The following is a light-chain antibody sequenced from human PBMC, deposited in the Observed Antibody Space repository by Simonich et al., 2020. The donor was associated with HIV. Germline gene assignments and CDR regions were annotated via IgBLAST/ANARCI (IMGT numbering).Light chain of an antibody. CDR3: QQYNNWPSPFT. CDR2: AAS. V-gene: IGKV3-15*01. Sequence: EIVMTQSPATLSVSPGERATLSCRASRNVASNLAWYQQKPAQAPRLLIYAASSRATGIPARVSGSGFGTEFTLTISSIQSEDFAVYSCQQYNNWPSPFTFGPGTKVDIK. J-gene: IGKJ3*01. CDR1: RNVASN.